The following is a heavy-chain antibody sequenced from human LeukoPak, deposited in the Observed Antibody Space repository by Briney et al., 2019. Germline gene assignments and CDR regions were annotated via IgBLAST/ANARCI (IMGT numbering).Heavy chain of an antibody. D-gene: IGHD1-26*01. V-gene: IGHV4-59*01. CDR3: ARNGIVGATPYFDY. J-gene: IGHJ4*02. CDR1: GGSISSYY. Sequence: KPSETLSLTCTVSGGSISSYYWSWIRQPPGKGLEWIGYIYYSGSTNYNPSLKSRVTISVDTSKNQFSLKLSSVTAADTAVYYCARNGIVGATPYFDYWGQGTLVTVSS. CDR2: IYYSGST.